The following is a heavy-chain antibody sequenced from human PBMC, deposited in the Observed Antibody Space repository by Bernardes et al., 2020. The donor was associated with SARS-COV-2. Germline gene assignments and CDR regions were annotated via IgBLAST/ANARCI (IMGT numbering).Heavy chain of an antibody. J-gene: IGHJ4*02. V-gene: IGHV3-21*01. Sequence: GGSLRLSCAASEFTFSSYAMSWVRQAPGKGLEWVSSITSSSSYKYYADSVKCRFTISRDNAKNSLYLQMNSLRAEDTAVYFCARESDWNYVFDYWGQGTLVTVSS. CDR1: EFTFSSYA. CDR2: ITSSSSYK. CDR3: ARESDWNYVFDY. D-gene: IGHD1-7*01.